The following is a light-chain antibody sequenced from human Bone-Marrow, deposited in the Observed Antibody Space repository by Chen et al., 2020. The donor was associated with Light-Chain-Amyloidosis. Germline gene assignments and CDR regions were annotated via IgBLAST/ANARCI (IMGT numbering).Light chain of an antibody. CDR1: DLPTKY. Sequence: SYELTQPPSVSVSPGQTSRITCSGDDLPTKYAYWYQQKPGQAPVLVIHRDTERPSGSSERFSGSSAGTTATLTISEVQAEDEADYHCQSADSSGTYEVIFGGGTKLTVL. CDR3: QSADSSGTYEVI. V-gene: IGLV3-25*03. J-gene: IGLJ2*01. CDR2: RDT.